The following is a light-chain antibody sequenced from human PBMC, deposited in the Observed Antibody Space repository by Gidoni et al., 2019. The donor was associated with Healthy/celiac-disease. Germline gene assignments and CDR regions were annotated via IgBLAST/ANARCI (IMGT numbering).Light chain of an antibody. CDR1: QSISSW. CDR3: QQYNSPSST. V-gene: IGKV1-5*03. CDR2: KAS. Sequence: DIQRTQSPSTLSASVGDRVTITCRASQSISSWLAWYQQKPGKAPKLLIYKASSLESGVPSRFSGSGSGTEFTLTISSLQPDDFATYYCQQYNSPSSTFGGGTKVEIK. J-gene: IGKJ4*01.